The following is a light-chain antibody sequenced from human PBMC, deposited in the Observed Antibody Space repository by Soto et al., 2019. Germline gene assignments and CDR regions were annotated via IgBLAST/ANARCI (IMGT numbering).Light chain of an antibody. Sequence: ALTHPRSGSGSPGQSVTISCTGTSSDVGGFNYVSWYQHHPGKAPKLMIYDVSKRPSGVPDRVSGSKSGNTASLTISGLQAEDEADYYCCSYAGGYTHYVFATVNKVPV. CDR2: DVS. V-gene: IGLV2-11*01. CDR3: CSYAGGYTHYV. CDR1: SSDVGGFNY. J-gene: IGLJ1*01.